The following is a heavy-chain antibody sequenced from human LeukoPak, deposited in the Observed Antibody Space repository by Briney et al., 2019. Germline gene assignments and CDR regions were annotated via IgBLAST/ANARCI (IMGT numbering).Heavy chain of an antibody. CDR1: GFTFSNYN. CDR3: AKDDGLKVVVAAMTFDY. D-gene: IGHD2-15*01. V-gene: IGHV3-23*01. J-gene: IGHJ4*02. CDR2: ISGSGGST. Sequence: PGGSLRLSCAASGFTFSNYNMNWVRQAPGKGLEWVSAISGSGGSTYYADSVKGRFTISRDNSKNTLYLQMNSLRAEDTAVYYCAKDDGLKVVVAAMTFDYRGQGALVTVSS.